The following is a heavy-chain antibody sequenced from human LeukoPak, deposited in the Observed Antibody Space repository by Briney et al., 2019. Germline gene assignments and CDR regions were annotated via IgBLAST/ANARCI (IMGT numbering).Heavy chain of an antibody. CDR2: INHSGST. Sequence: SETLSLTCAVYGGAFSGHYWSWIRQPPGKGLEWIGEINHSGSTNYNPSLKSRVTISVDTSKNQFSLKLSSVTAADTAVYYCARGGLISSIAARRPYGMDVWGQGTTVTVSS. CDR1: GGAFSGHY. J-gene: IGHJ6*02. D-gene: IGHD6-6*01. CDR3: ARGGLISSIAARRPYGMDV. V-gene: IGHV4-34*01.